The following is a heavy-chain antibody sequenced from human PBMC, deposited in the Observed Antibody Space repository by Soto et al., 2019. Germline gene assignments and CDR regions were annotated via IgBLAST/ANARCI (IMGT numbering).Heavy chain of an antibody. D-gene: IGHD1-26*01. V-gene: IGHV6-1*01. Sequence: SQTLSLTCAISGDSVSSNSAAWNWIRQSPSRGLEWLGRTYYRSKWYNDYAVSVKSRITINPDTSKNQFSLQLNSVTPEDTAVYYCARDPSGIVGATFDWFDPWGQGTLVTVSS. CDR3: ARDPSGIVGATFDWFDP. CDR1: GDSVSSNSAA. J-gene: IGHJ5*02. CDR2: TYYRSKWYN.